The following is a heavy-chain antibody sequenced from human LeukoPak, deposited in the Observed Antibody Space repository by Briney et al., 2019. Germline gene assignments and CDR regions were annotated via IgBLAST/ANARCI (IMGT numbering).Heavy chain of an antibody. CDR2: IYHSGST. CDR3: AREGQLAFDY. D-gene: IGHD6-13*01. Sequence: PSETLSLTCTVSGGSISSYYWSWIRQPPGKGLEWIGYIYHSGSTYYNPSLKSRVTISVDRSKNQFSLKLSSVTAADTAVYYCAREGQLAFDYWGQGTLVTVSS. J-gene: IGHJ4*02. CDR1: GGSISSYY. V-gene: IGHV4-59*12.